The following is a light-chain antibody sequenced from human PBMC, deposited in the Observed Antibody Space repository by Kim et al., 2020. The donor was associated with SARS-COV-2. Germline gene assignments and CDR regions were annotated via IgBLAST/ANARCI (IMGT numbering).Light chain of an antibody. CDR2: KTS. Sequence: SASVGDRVTITCRASHSISSWLAWYQQQPGKAPKLLIYKTSSLESGVPSRFSGSGSATEFTLTISSLQPDDFATYHCQQYDSYPYTFGQGTKLEI. CDR3: QQYDSYPYT. CDR1: HSISSW. V-gene: IGKV1-5*03. J-gene: IGKJ2*01.